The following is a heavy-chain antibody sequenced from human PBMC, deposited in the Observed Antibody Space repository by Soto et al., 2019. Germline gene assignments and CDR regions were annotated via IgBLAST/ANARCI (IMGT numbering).Heavy chain of an antibody. CDR3: ARYSGSVSLDY. D-gene: IGHD3-10*01. J-gene: IGHJ4*02. CDR1: GFTFSNFW. CDR2: IKHDGSEI. Sequence: EVQLVESGGGLVQPGGSLRLSCAASGFTFSNFWMNWVRQAPGKGLEWVANIKHDGSEIYYVDSVKGRFTISRDNAKNSLYLQMNSLRAEDTAVYYCARYSGSVSLDYWGQGTLVTVSS. V-gene: IGHV3-7*01.